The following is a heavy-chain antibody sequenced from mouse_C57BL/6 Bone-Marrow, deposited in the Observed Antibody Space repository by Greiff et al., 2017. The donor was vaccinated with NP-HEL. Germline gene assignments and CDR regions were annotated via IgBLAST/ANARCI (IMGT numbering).Heavy chain of an antibody. CDR3: ARRGSNYCGSPFDY. Sequence: QVQLQQPGAELVMPGASVKLSCKASGYTFTSYWMHWVKQRPGQGLEWIGEIDPSDSYTNYNQKFKGKSTLTVDKSSSTAYMQLSSLTSEDSAVYYCARRGSNYCGSPFDYWGQGTTLTVSS. CDR1: GYTFTSYW. D-gene: IGHD1-1*01. J-gene: IGHJ2*01. CDR2: IDPSDSYT. V-gene: IGHV1-69*01.